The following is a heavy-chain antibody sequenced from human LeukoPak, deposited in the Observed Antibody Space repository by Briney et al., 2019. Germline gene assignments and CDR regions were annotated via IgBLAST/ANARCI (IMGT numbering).Heavy chain of an antibody. D-gene: IGHD2-2*01. J-gene: IGHJ3*02. CDR3: ALGYCTITSCYVGDAFDI. CDR1: GYTFSNYC. V-gene: IGHV1-46*03. Sequence: ASVKLSCKASGYTFSNYCMHWVRQAPGQGLEWMGIFNPTYDIPIYAQTFEGRVTMARDMSTSTVYMELSTLRSEDTAVYYCALGYCTITSCYVGDAFDIWGQGTMVTVSS. CDR2: FNPTYDIP.